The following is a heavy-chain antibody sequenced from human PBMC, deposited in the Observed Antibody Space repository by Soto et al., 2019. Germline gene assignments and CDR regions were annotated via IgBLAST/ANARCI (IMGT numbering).Heavy chain of an antibody. J-gene: IGHJ4*02. CDR2: ISYDGSNK. CDR3: ARGGAPGESATTDFDY. CDR1: GFTFSSYA. V-gene: IGHV3-30-3*01. Sequence: QVQLVESGGGVVQPGRSLRLSCAASGFTFSSYAMHWVRQAPGKGLEWVAVISYDGSNKYYADSVKGRFTIPRDNSKNTLYLQMNSLRAEDTAVYYCARGGAPGESATTDFDYWGQGTLVTVSS. D-gene: IGHD6-25*01.